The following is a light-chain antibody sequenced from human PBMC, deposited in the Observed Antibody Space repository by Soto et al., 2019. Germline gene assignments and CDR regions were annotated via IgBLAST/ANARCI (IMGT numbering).Light chain of an antibody. CDR1: QSVRSF. CDR2: AAS. J-gene: IGKJ1*01. V-gene: IGKV1-39*01. CDR3: QQTYSTPQT. Sequence: DIQMTQSPSSLSAPVGDRVTIPCRASQSVRSFLNWYQQKPGKAPNLLIYAASSLQSGVPSRFRGSGSGTDFTLTISSLQPEDFATYYCQQTYSTPQTFGQGTKVEIK.